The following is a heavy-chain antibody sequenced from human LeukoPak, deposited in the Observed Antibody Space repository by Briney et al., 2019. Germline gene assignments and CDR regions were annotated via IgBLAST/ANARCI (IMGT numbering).Heavy chain of an antibody. CDR3: AREKVGATNRYFDY. CDR2: IIPILGIA. V-gene: IGHV1-69*04. Sequence: GASGKVSCKASGGTFSSYAISWVRQAPGQGLEWMGRIIPILGIASYAQKFQGRVTITADKSTSTAYIQLSSLRSEDTAVYYCAREKVGATNRYFDYWGQGTQVTVSS. CDR1: GGTFSSYA. J-gene: IGHJ4*02. D-gene: IGHD1-26*01.